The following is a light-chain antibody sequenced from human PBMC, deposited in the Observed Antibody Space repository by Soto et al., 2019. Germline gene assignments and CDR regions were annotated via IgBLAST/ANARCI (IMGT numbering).Light chain of an antibody. Sequence: DIPLTQSPSFLSASVGDRVTITCRASQGISSYLAWYQQKPGKAPKLLIYAASTLHSGVPSRFSGSGSGTEFTLTISSLQPEDFATYYCQQLNSYSYTFGQGTKLEIK. J-gene: IGKJ2*01. V-gene: IGKV1-9*01. CDR1: QGISSY. CDR2: AAS. CDR3: QQLNSYSYT.